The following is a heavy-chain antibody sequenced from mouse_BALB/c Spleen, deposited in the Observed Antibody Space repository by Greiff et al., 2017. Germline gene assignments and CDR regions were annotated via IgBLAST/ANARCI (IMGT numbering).Heavy chain of an antibody. Sequence: EVNLVESGGGLVQPGGSRKLSCAASGFTFSSFGMHWVRQAPEKGLEWVAYISSGSSTIYYADTVKGRFTISRDNPKNTLFLQMTSLRSEDTAMYYCARGYGNYPNYYAMDYWGQGTSVTVSS. CDR2: ISSGSSTI. CDR3: ARGYGNYPNYYAMDY. V-gene: IGHV5-17*02. J-gene: IGHJ4*01. CDR1: GFTFSSFG. D-gene: IGHD2-10*02.